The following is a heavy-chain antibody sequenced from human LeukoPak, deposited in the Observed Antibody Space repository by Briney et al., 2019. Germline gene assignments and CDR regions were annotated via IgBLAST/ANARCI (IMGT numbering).Heavy chain of an antibody. Sequence: PSETLSLTCAGYGGSFSGYYWSWIRQPPGKGLEWIGEINHSGSTNYNPSLKSRVTISVDTSKNQFSLKLSSVTAADTAVYYCASQTVVPAAIYYYYYGMDVWGQGTTVTVSS. CDR2: INHSGST. D-gene: IGHD2-2*01. J-gene: IGHJ6*02. CDR3: ASQTVVPAAIYYYYYGMDV. V-gene: IGHV4-34*01. CDR1: GGSFSGYY.